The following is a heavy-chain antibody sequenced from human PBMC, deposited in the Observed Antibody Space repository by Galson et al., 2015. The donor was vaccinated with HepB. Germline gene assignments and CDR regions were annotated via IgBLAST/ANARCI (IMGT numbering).Heavy chain of an antibody. CDR1: GFTFSSYS. D-gene: IGHD2-15*01. V-gene: IGHV3-48*01. J-gene: IGHJ4*02. CDR3: ARDVGRYCSGGSCPFFY. Sequence: SLRLSCAASGFTFSSYSMNWVRQAPGKGLEWVSYISSSSSTIYYADSVKGRFTISRDNAKNSLYLQMNSLRAEDTAVYYCARDVGRYCSGGSCPFFYWGQGTLVTVSS. CDR2: ISSSSSTI.